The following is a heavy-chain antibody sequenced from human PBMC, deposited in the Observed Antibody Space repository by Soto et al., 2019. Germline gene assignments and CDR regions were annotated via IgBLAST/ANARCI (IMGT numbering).Heavy chain of an antibody. CDR1: GLTVSGKKY. Sequence: DVQLVESGGGLIQPGGSLRLSCVASGLTVSGKKYMAWVRQAPGKGPEWVAGVYDLDGTYYANSVRGRVTTSIDSSRTTVYLQMRGLRPDDTALYFCATWHVREHAYDIWGQGTMVTVSS. J-gene: IGHJ3*02. D-gene: IGHD3-3*01. CDR2: VYDLDGT. CDR3: ATWHVREHAYDI. V-gene: IGHV3-53*01.